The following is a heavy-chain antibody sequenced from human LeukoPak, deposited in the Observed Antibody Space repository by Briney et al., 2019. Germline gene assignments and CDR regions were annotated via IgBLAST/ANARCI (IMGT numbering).Heavy chain of an antibody. J-gene: IGHJ3*02. D-gene: IGHD6-19*01. Sequence: SESLSLTCTVSGGSISSYYWSWIRQPAGKGLEWIGRIYTSGSTNYNPSLKSRVTMSVDTSKNQFSLKLSSVTAADTAVYYCARVSLTGQWRHDAFDIRGQGTMVTVSS. CDR2: IYTSGST. CDR1: GGSISSYY. CDR3: ARVSLTGQWRHDAFDI. V-gene: IGHV4-4*07.